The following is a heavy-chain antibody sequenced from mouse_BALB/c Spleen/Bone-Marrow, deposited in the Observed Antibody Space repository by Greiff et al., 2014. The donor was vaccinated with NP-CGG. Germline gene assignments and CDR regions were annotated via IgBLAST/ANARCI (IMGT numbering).Heavy chain of an antibody. D-gene: IGHD4-1*01. V-gene: IGHV5-17*02. CDR3: TRGGNWEDFDY. CDR1: GFTFSSFG. Sequence: EVQLVESGGGLVQPGGSRKLSCAASGFTFSSFGMHWVRQAPEKRLEWVAYISSGSSTIFYADTVKGRFTISRDNPKNTLFLQMTSLRSEDTAIYYCTRGGNWEDFDYWGQGTTLTVSS. J-gene: IGHJ2*01. CDR2: ISSGSSTI.